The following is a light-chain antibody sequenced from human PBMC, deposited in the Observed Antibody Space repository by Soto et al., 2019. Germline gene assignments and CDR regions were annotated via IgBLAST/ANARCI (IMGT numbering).Light chain of an antibody. CDR2: AAS. V-gene: IGKV1-39*01. CDR1: QNINNY. Sequence: DIQMTQSPSSLSASVGDRVTITCQASQNINNYLNWYQQKPGRAPKLLIYAASSLQSGVPSRFSGSGSGTDFTLTISSLQPEDFATYYCQQSYSTPRYTFGQGTKVDIK. J-gene: IGKJ2*01. CDR3: QQSYSTPRYT.